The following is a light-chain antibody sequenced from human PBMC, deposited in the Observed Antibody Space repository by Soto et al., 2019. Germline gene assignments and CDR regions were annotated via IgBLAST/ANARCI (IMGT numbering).Light chain of an antibody. Sequence: QSALTQPPSASGTPGQGVTISCSGSNSNIGTNTVNWYQQLPGTAPKALIHTNNQRPSGVPDRFSGSKSGTSASLAISGLQSEDEAHYYCAAWDDSLNALVFGGGTQLTVL. CDR1: NSNIGTNT. V-gene: IGLV1-44*01. CDR3: AAWDDSLNALV. CDR2: TNN. J-gene: IGLJ2*01.